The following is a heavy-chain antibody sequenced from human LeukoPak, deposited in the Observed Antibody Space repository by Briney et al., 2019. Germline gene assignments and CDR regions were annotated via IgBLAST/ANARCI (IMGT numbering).Heavy chain of an antibody. D-gene: IGHD1-26*01. CDR3: ARTQSQSGSYRYYFGY. Sequence: SETLSLTCTVSGASVGSAGYYWSWIRQPPGGGLEWIGYIYYISNTNYNPSLKSRVTMSVDPSKNQFSLKLNSVTAANTAVYYCARTQSQSGSYRYYFGYWGQGTLVTVSS. CDR2: IYYISNT. CDR1: GASVGSAGYY. J-gene: IGHJ4*02. V-gene: IGHV4-61*08.